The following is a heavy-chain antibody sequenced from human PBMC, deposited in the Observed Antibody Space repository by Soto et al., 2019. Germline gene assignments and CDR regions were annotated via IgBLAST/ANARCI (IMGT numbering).Heavy chain of an antibody. CDR2: IYYSGTT. J-gene: IGHJ4*02. D-gene: IGHD3-16*01. CDR3: ARDQGGYYFAY. CDR1: GGSISNYY. V-gene: IGHV4-59*01. Sequence: QVQLQESGPGLVKPSETLSLTCTVSGGSISNYYWSWIRQSPGKGLEWIGYIYYSGTTTCNPSLRSRGAVWVETSKKQFSVKLSCVSAAEWGVYFCARDQGGYYFAYWGQGTVVAVAS.